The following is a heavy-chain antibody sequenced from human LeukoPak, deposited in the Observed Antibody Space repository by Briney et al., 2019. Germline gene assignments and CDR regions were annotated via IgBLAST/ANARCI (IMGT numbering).Heavy chain of an antibody. V-gene: IGHV3-23*01. CDR2: ISGSGGST. J-gene: IGHJ4*02. D-gene: IGHD1-7*01. Sequence: AISGSGGSTYYADSVKGRFTISRDNSKNTLYLQMNSLRAEDTAVYYCAKRPKYLGNYYFDYWGQGTLVTVSS. CDR3: AKRPKYLGNYYFDY.